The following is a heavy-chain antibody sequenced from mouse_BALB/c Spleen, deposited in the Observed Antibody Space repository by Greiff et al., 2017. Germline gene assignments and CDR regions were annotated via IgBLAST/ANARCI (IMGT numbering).Heavy chain of an antibody. CDR3: GGGPYYFDY. V-gene: IGHV1-63*02. Sequence: VQLQQSGAELVRPGTSVKISCKASGYTFTNDWLGWVKQRSGHGLEWIGDIYPGGGYTNYNEKFKGKATLTADTSSSTAYMQLSSLTSEDSAVYFCGGGPYYFDYWGQGTTLTVSS. J-gene: IGHJ2*01. CDR2: IYPGGGYT. CDR1: GYTFTNDW.